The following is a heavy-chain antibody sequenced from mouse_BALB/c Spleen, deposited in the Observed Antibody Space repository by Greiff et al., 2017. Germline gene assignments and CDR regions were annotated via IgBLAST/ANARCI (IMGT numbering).Heavy chain of an antibody. CDR1: GYTFTSYY. J-gene: IGHJ1*01. CDR3: ARSDWDEDWYFDV. V-gene: IGHV1S56*01. Sequence: VQRVESGPELVKPGASVRISCKASGYTFTSYYIHWVKQRPGQGLEWIGWIYPGNVNTKYNEKFKGKATLTADKSSSTAYMQLSSLTSEDSAVYFCARSDWDEDWYFDVWGAGTTVTVSS. D-gene: IGHD4-1*01. CDR2: IYPGNVNT.